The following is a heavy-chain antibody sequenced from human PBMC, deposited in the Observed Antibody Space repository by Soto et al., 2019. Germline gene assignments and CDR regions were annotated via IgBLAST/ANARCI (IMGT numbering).Heavy chain of an antibody. J-gene: IGHJ4*02. CDR3: ARGENYDFWSGYSFFY. CDR1: GGTFSSYA. CDR2: IIPIFGTA. Sequence: GASVKASCKASGGTFSSYAISWVRQAPGQGLEWMGGIIPIFGTANYAQKFQGRVTITADESTSTAYMELSSLRSEDTAVYYCARGENYDFWSGYSFFYWGQGTLVTVSS. D-gene: IGHD3-3*01. V-gene: IGHV1-69*13.